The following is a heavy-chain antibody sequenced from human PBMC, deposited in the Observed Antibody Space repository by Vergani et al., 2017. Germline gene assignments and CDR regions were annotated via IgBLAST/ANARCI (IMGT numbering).Heavy chain of an antibody. CDR2: IGSSGPYI. V-gene: IGHV3-21*06. D-gene: IGHD2-8*01. CDR1: GFTFSDFS. CDR3: ARDCTSGGCPDNYGMDV. Sequence: VQLVESGGGVVQPGRSLRLSCAASGFTFSDFSMSWVRQAPGKGLEWVAFIGSSGPYIIYADSVKGRFIISRDNTNNSLFLQLRSLRAEDAAVYYCARDCTSGGCPDNYGMDVWGQGATVTVSS. J-gene: IGHJ6*02.